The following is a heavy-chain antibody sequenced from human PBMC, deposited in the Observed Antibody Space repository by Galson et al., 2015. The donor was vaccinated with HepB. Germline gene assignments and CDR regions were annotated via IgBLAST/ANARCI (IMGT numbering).Heavy chain of an antibody. D-gene: IGHD1-26*01. V-gene: IGHV3-20*04. CDR3: ARESLPGMIGSPTDV. J-gene: IGHJ4*01. CDR2: LNWSGGSI. Sequence: SLRLSCAASGFKFDDHGMSWVRQAPGKGLESVSGLNWSGGSIDNAVSVKGRFIISRDNAKNSLHLEMNSLGPEDTALYYCARESLPGMIGSPTDVWGHGTLVTVSS. CDR1: GFKFDDHG.